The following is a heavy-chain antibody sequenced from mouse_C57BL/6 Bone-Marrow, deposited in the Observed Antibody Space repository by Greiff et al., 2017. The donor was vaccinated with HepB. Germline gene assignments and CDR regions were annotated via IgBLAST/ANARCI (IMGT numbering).Heavy chain of an antibody. Sequence: VQLQESGPGLVAPSQSLSITCTVSGFSLTSYAISWVRQPPGKGLEWLGVIWTGGGTNYNSALKSRLSISKDNSKSQVFLKMNSLQNDDTARYYCARNFYYSKGYAMDYWGQGTSVTVSS. CDR1: GFSLTSYA. V-gene: IGHV2-9-1*01. CDR3: ARNFYYSKGYAMDY. D-gene: IGHD2-5*01. CDR2: IWTGGGT. J-gene: IGHJ4*01.